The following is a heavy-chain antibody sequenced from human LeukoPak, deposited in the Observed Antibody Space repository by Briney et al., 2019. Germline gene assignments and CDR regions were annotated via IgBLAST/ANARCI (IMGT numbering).Heavy chain of an antibody. J-gene: IGHJ4*02. D-gene: IGHD7-27*01. V-gene: IGHV4-59*01. CDR2: IYYSGST. CDR1: GGSISSYY. CDR3: AREVVGTRGAAYYFDY. Sequence: SETLSLTCTVSGGSISSYYWSWIRQPPGKGLEWIGYIYYSGSTNYNPSLKSRVTISVDTSKNQFSLKLSSVTAADTAVYYCAREVVGTRGAAYYFDYWGQGTLVTVSS.